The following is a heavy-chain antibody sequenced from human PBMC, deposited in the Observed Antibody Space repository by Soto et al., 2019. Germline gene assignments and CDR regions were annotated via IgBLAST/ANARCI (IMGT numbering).Heavy chain of an antibody. CDR2: IYYSGST. CDR1: GGSISSSSYY. J-gene: IGHJ5*02. CDR3: ARKVTIAARPDGWFDP. D-gene: IGHD6-6*01. Sequence: SETLSLTCTVSGGSISSSSYYWGWIRQPPGKGLEWIGSIYYSGSTYYNPSLKSRVTISVDTSKNQFSLKLSSVTAADTAVYYCARKVTIAARPDGWFDPWGQGTLVTVSS. V-gene: IGHV4-39*01.